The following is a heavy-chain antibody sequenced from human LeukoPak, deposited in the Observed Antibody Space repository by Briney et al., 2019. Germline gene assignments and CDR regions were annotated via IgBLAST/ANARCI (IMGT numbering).Heavy chain of an antibody. V-gene: IGHV3-21*01. D-gene: IGHD1-26*01. Sequence: NPGGSLRLSCAASGFTVSSYSMNWVRQAPGKGLEWVSSISSSSSYIYYADSVKGRFTISRDNAKNSMYLQMNSLRAEDTAVYYCARAGHSRRIVGATTAFDIWGQGTMASVSS. CDR2: ISSSSSYI. CDR3: ARAGHSRRIVGATTAFDI. J-gene: IGHJ3*02. CDR1: GFTVSSYS.